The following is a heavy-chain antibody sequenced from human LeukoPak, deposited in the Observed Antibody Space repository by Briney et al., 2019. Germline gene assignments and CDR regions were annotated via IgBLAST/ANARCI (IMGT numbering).Heavy chain of an antibody. CDR3: ARGYCSSTSCPFDY. V-gene: IGHV1-69*01. CDR1: RGTFSSYA. Sequence: GSSVKVSCKASRGTFSSYAISWVRQAPGQGLEWMGGIIPIFGTANYAQKFQGRVTITADESTSTAYMELSSLRSEDTAVYYCARGYCSSTSCPFDYWGQGTLVTVSS. CDR2: IIPIFGTA. J-gene: IGHJ4*02. D-gene: IGHD2-2*01.